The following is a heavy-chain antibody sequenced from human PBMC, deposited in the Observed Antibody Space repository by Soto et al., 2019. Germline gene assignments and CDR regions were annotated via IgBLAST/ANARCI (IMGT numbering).Heavy chain of an antibody. D-gene: IGHD1-26*01. CDR1: GGTFSSYA. V-gene: IGHV1-2*02. CDR3: ARDAKLKWNYFGY. J-gene: IGHJ4*02. CDR2: INPNSGGT. Sequence: QVQLVQSGAEVKKPGSSVKVSCKASGGTFSSYAISWVRQAPGQGLEWMGWINPNSGGTNYAQKFQGRVTMTRDTSISTAYMELSRLRSDDTAVYYCARDAKLKWNYFGYWGQGTLVTVSS.